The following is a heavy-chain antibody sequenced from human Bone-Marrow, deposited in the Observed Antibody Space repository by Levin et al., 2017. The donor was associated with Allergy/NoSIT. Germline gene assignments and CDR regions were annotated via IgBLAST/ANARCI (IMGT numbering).Heavy chain of an antibody. CDR3: ARDWGKLTYCGTSNCADAFDV. CDR1: RFAFNSYT. Sequence: GESLKISCEASRFAFNSYTMNWVRQAPGKGLEWISSISRSSSYIYYADSVKGRFTISRDDAKNSLYLQMSSLRAEDTAVYFCARDWGKLTYCGTSNCADAFDVWGQGTVVTVSS. J-gene: IGHJ3*01. CDR2: ISRSSSYI. V-gene: IGHV3-21*01. D-gene: IGHD2-21*01.